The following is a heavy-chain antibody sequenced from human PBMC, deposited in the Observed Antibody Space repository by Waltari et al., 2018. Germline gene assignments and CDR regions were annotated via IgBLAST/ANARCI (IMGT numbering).Heavy chain of an antibody. CDR3: ARGPDIKDIVVVPAAIDY. V-gene: IGHV4-34*01. CDR1: GGSFSGYY. Sequence: QVQLQQWGAGLLKPSETLSLTCAVYGGSFSGYYWSWIRQPPGKGLEWIGEINHSGSTNYNPSLKSRVTISVDTSKNQFSLKLSSVTAADTAVYYCARGPDIKDIVVVPAAIDYWGQGTLVTVSS. J-gene: IGHJ4*02. CDR2: INHSGST. D-gene: IGHD2-2*01.